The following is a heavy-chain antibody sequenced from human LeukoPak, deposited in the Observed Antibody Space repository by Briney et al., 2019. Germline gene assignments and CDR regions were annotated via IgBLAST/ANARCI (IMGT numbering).Heavy chain of an antibody. J-gene: IGHJ3*01. CDR3: AVGVTMIVVDL. CDR2: IYYSGST. Sequence: PSETLSLTCNVSGYSISSGYYWGWIRQPPGKGLEWIGSIYYSGSTYYHPSLKSRVTISVDTSKNQFSLKLSSVTAADTAVYYCAVGVTMIVVDLWGQGTMVTVSS. D-gene: IGHD3-22*01. CDR1: GYSISSGYY. V-gene: IGHV4-38-2*02.